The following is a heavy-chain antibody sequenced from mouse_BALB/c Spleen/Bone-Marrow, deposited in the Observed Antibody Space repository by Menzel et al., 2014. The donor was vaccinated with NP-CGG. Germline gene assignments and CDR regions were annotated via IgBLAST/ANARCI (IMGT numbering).Heavy chain of an antibody. V-gene: IGHV5-6*01. J-gene: IGHJ4*01. CDR3: ASGNYYAMDY. Sequence: EVQLVESGGDLVKPGGSPKLSCAASGFTFSSYGMSWVRQTPDKRLEWVATISSGGSYTYYPDSVKGRFTISRDNAKNTLYLQMSSLKSEDTAMYYCASGNYYAMDYWGQGTSVTVSS. D-gene: IGHD1-1*01. CDR2: ISSGGSYT. CDR1: GFTFSSYG.